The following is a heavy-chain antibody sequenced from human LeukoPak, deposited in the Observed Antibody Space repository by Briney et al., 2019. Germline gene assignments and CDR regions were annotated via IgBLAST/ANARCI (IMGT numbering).Heavy chain of an antibody. CDR1: GYTFTDYY. CDR3: ASGPRIVVVVAAIDY. Sequence: ASVKVSCKASGYTFTDYYMHWVRQAPGQGLEWMGIINPSGGSTSYAQKFQGRVTMTRDTSTSTVYMELSSLRSEDTAVYYCASGPRIVVVVAAIDYWGQGTLVAVSS. V-gene: IGHV1-46*01. D-gene: IGHD2-15*01. CDR2: INPSGGST. J-gene: IGHJ4*02.